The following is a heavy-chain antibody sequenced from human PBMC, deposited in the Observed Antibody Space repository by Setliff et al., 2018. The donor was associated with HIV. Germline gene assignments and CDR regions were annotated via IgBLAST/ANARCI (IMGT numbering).Heavy chain of an antibody. CDR3: ARDYYDSSGYIFFPGLPDY. Sequence: VASVKVSCKASGYTFTGYYMHWVRQAPGQGLEWMGWINPNSGGTNYAQKFQGRVTMTRDTSISTAYVELSRLRSDDTAVYYCARDYYDSSGYIFFPGLPDYWGQGTLVTVSS. J-gene: IGHJ4*02. CDR2: INPNSGGT. CDR1: GYTFTGYY. V-gene: IGHV1-2*02. D-gene: IGHD3-22*01.